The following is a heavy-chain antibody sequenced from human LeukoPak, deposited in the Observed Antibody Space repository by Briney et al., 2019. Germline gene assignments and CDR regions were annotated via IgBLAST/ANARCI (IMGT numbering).Heavy chain of an antibody. CDR2: IYTSGST. J-gene: IGHJ4*02. CDR3: ARAPFEYCSGDICYSRHTFDY. Sequence: SETLSLTCTVSGGSISSYYWSWIRQPAGKGLEWIGRIYTSGSTDYNPSLKSRVTMSVATSKNQFSLKLSSVTAADTAVYYCARAPFEYCSGDICYSRHTFDYWGQGTLVIVSP. D-gene: IGHD2-15*01. V-gene: IGHV4-4*07. CDR1: GGSISSYY.